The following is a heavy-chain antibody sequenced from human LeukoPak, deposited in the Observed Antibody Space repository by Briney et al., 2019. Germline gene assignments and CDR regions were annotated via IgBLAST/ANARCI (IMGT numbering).Heavy chain of an antibody. Sequence: GGSLRLSCAASGFTFSSYAMHWVRQAPGKGLEWVAVISYDGSNKYYADSVKGRFTISRDNSKNTLYLQMNSLRAEDTAVYYCAKGHDIVVVPATVDFDYWGQGTLVTVSS. J-gene: IGHJ4*02. V-gene: IGHV3-30-3*01. CDR2: ISYDGSNK. D-gene: IGHD2-2*01. CDR3: AKGHDIVVVPATVDFDY. CDR1: GFTFSSYA.